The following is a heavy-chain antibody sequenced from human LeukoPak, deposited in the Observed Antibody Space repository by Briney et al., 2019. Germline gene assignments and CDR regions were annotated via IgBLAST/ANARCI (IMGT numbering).Heavy chain of an antibody. V-gene: IGHV3-15*01. Sequence: PGGSLRLSCAGSGFTFSNAWMSWVRQAPGKGLEWVGRIKSKTDGGTTDYAAPVKGRFTISRDDSKNTLYLQMNSLKTEDTAVYYCTTDLSNSFGSYYYYGMDVWGQGTTVTVSS. CDR1: GFTFSNAW. J-gene: IGHJ6*02. CDR2: IKSKTDGGTT. CDR3: TTDLSNSFGSYYYYGMDV. D-gene: IGHD1-26*01.